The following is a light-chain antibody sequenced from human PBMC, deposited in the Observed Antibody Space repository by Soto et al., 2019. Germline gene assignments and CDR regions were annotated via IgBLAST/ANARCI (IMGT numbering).Light chain of an antibody. CDR1: QSVSSSY. Sequence: EIVLTQSPGTLSLSPGERATLSCRASQSVSSSYLAWYQQKPGQAPRLLIYGASTLATGIPDRFSGSGSGTDFTLTISSLEPEDFAVYYCQHYGSSSRTFGQGTKLEIK. CDR2: GAS. CDR3: QHYGSSSRT. V-gene: IGKV3-20*01. J-gene: IGKJ2*01.